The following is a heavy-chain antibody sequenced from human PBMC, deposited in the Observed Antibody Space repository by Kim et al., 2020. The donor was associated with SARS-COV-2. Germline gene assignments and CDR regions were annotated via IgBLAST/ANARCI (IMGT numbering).Heavy chain of an antibody. J-gene: IGHJ4*02. CDR3: ARGQELLD. V-gene: IGHV4-4*02. CDR2: SGST. D-gene: IGHD1-26*01. Sequence: SGSTNYNPSLKRRVTISVDKSKNQFSLKLSSVTAADTAVYYCARGQELLDWGQGTLVTVSS.